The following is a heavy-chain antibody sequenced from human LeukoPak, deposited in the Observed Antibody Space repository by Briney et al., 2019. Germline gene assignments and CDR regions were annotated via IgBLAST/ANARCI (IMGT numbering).Heavy chain of an antibody. CDR3: ARSRDIVVVFPDFDP. Sequence: GGSLRLSCAASGFTFSNYGMHWVRQAPGKGLGWVAVIWYDGSNKYYADSVKGRFTISRDNSKNTLYLQMNSLRAEDTAVYYCARSRDIVVVFPDFDPWGQGTLVTVSS. D-gene: IGHD2-2*01. CDR1: GFTFSNYG. V-gene: IGHV3-33*01. J-gene: IGHJ5*02. CDR2: IWYDGSNK.